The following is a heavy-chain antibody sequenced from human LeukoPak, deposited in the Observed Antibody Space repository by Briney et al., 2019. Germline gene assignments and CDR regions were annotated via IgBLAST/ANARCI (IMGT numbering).Heavy chain of an antibody. CDR1: GDSISRYY. V-gene: IGHV4-4*07. D-gene: IGHD6-13*01. J-gene: IGHJ3*02. CDR3: ARHSMLSSTYLGVSDI. Sequence: IPSETLSLTCSVSGDSISRYYWNWIRRPAGRGLEWIGRIFTGGFINYNPSLSSRVTVSLDTSKNQVSLKLTSVTAADTAVYCCARHSMLSSTYLGVSDIWGQGTTVTVSS. CDR2: IFTGGFI.